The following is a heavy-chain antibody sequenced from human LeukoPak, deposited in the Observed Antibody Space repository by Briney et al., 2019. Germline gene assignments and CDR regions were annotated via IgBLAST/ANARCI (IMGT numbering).Heavy chain of an antibody. Sequence: SETLSLTCAVDGGPFSGYYWSWIRQPPGKGLEWIGEINHSGSTNYNPSLKSRVTISVDTSKNQFSLKLSSVTAADTAVYYCAGVAVAGTKWFDPWGQGTLVTVSS. V-gene: IGHV4-34*01. D-gene: IGHD6-19*01. CDR3: AGVAVAGTKWFDP. CDR2: INHSGST. CDR1: GGPFSGYY. J-gene: IGHJ5*02.